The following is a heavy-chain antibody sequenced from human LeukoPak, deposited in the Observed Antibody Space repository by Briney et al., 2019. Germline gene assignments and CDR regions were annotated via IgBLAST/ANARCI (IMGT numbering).Heavy chain of an antibody. Sequence: RAGGSLRLSCAASGFTFSSYAMTWVRQAPGRGLEWVSAVSRSGDSTYYADSVKGRFTISRDNSKNTVYLEMNSLRAEDTAVYYCAKDTDYGDHTLDYWGQGTLVTVSS. CDR1: GFTFSSYA. D-gene: IGHD4-17*01. V-gene: IGHV3-23*01. CDR3: AKDTDYGDHTLDY. J-gene: IGHJ4*02. CDR2: VSRSGDST.